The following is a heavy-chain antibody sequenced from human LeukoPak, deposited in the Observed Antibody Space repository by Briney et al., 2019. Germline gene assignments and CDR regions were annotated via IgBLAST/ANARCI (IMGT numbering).Heavy chain of an antibody. J-gene: IGHJ4*02. V-gene: IGHV3-33*01. CDR1: GFTFSSYG. D-gene: IGHD6-13*01. CDR3: ARGPIAAASTGNRNEDY. Sequence: SGGSLRLSCAASGFTFSSYGMHWVRQAPGKGLEWVAVIWYDGSKEYYADSVKGRFTISRDNSKNTLYLQMNSLRAEDTAVYYCARGPIAAASTGNRNEDYWGQGTLVTVSS. CDR2: IWYDGSKE.